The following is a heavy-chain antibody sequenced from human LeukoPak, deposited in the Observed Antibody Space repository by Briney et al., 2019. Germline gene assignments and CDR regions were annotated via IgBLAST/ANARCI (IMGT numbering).Heavy chain of an antibody. D-gene: IGHD6-19*01. V-gene: IGHV1-18*01. CDR3: ARDSSGWYPPSFDPEMSGSYQTQ. CDR1: GYTFTSYG. J-gene: IGHJ4*02. CDR2: ISAYNGNT. Sequence: ASVKVSCKASGYTFTSYGISWVRQAPGQGLEWMGWISAYNGNTNYAQKLQGRVAMTTDTSTSTAYMELRSLRSDDTAVYYCARDSSGWYPPSFDPEMSGSYQTQWGQGTLVTVSS.